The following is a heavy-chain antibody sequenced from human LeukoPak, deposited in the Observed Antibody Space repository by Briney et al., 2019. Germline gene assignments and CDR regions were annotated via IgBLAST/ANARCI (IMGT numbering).Heavy chain of an antibody. Sequence: PGGSLRLSCAASGFSFARHDMHWVRQAAEKGLEWVSGIGGDGDPYYPDPVKGRFTISRDNAKNSLSLQMDRLRAGDTAVYYCARGDYDGSGSFDTWGRGTLVTVSS. CDR3: ARGDYDGSGSFDT. D-gene: IGHD3-22*01. CDR2: IGGDGDP. J-gene: IGHJ4*03. CDR1: GFSFARHD. V-gene: IGHV3-13*05.